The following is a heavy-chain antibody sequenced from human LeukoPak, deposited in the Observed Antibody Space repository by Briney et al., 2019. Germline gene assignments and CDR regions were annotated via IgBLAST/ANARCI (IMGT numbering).Heavy chain of an antibody. D-gene: IGHD6-19*01. CDR1: GGSISSSSYY. CDR3: SKQAVAGNGFDY. V-gene: IGHV4-39*01. Sequence: AETLSLTCTASGGSISSSSYYWGWIRQPPGKGLEWIGTIYYSGNTYYNPSLKSRVSKPVDTSKNQFSLKLRSVTAADTAVYYCSKQAVAGNGFDYWGQGTLVTVSS. CDR2: IYYSGNT. J-gene: IGHJ4*02.